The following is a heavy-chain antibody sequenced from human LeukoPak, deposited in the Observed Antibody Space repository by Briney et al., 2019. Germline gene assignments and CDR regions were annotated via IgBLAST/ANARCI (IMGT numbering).Heavy chain of an antibody. J-gene: IGHJ6*03. Sequence: GGSLRLSCAASGFTFSTYAMSWVRQIPGKGLEWVSAISGSDDGTYYADSVKGRFTISRDNSKNTLYLQMKSLRAEDTAVYYCAKGGGYEAQYYYYLDVWGKGTTVTISS. CDR2: ISGSDDGT. CDR3: AKGGGYEAQYYYYLDV. V-gene: IGHV3-23*01. CDR1: GFTFSTYA. D-gene: IGHD5-12*01.